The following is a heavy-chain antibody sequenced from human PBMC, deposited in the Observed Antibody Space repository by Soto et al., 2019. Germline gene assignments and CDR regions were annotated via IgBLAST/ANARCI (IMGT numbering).Heavy chain of an antibody. D-gene: IGHD5-12*01. CDR3: ARGIWVATTASYYFDS. CDR2: INAGNGNT. V-gene: IGHV1-3*01. CDR1: GYTFTSYA. Sequence: GASVKVSCKASGYTFTSYAMHWVRQAPGQRLEWMGWINAGNGNTKHSQKLQGRVTITRDTSANTAYMDLRSLTSEDTAIYYCARGIWVATTASYYFDSWGQGTQVTVSS. J-gene: IGHJ4*02.